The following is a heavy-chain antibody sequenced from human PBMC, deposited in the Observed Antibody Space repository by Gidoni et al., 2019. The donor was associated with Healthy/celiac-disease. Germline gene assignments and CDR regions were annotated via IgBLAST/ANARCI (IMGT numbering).Heavy chain of an antibody. D-gene: IGHD6-19*01. CDR3: AKDLAGPFDY. Sequence: EVQLLESGGGLVQPGGSLTLSWAACGFTFSSYAMSWVRQAPGKGLEWVSAISGSGGSTYYADSVKGRFTISRDNSKNTLYLQMNSLRAEDTAVYYCAKDLAGPFDYWGQGTLVTVSS. CDR2: ISGSGGST. J-gene: IGHJ4*02. V-gene: IGHV3-23*01. CDR1: GFTFSSYA.